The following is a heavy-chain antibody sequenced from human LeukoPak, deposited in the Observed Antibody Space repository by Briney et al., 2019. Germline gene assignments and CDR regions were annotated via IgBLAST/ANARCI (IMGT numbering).Heavy chain of an antibody. CDR2: IKQDGSAK. V-gene: IGHV3-7*01. CDR3: VRHYYDGSAYFFDC. Sequence: GGSLRLSCVVSGFTSSGYWMAWVRQAPGKGLEWVANIKQDGSAKTYVDSVKGRFTISRDNARNSLYLQMNSLRAGDTAVYYCVRHYYDGSAYFFDCWGQGTLVTVS. D-gene: IGHD3-22*01. J-gene: IGHJ4*02. CDR1: GFTSSGYW.